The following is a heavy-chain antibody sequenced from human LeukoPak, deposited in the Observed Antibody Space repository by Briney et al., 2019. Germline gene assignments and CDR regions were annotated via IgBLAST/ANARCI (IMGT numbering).Heavy chain of an antibody. D-gene: IGHD3-9*01. CDR2: ITGSGDST. J-gene: IGHJ4*02. Sequence: GASLRLSCAASGFIFRNYAMSWVRQAPGKGLEWVSAITGSGDSTYYADSVKGRFTISRDNSKNTLYVEMNTLRAEDTAVYYCAKWGDYDILTGYYVSDFWGQGTLVTISS. V-gene: IGHV3-23*01. CDR1: GFIFRNYA. CDR3: AKWGDYDILTGYYVSDF.